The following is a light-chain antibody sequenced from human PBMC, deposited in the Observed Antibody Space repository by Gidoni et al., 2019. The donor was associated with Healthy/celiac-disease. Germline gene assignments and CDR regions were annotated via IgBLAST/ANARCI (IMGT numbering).Light chain of an antibody. Sequence: IVLTPSPSTLSLSPGARATLSCRASQSVSSYLAWYQQKPGQAPRHLIYDAPTRATGIPARFSGSGSWTDFTLTISSLEPEDVAVYYCQQRSNWPPITFGQGTRLEIK. V-gene: IGKV3-11*01. CDR3: QQRSNWPPIT. CDR1: QSVSSY. J-gene: IGKJ5*01. CDR2: DAP.